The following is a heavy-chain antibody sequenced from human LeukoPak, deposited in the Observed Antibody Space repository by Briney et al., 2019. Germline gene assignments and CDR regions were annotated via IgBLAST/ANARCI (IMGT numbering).Heavy chain of an antibody. CDR1: GFTFSDYY. CDR2: ISSSGSYS. CDR3: ARVGSIEAAGTPDY. Sequence: GGSLTLSCAASGFTFSDYYMSWTRQAPGKGLEWVSYISSSGSYSNYVDSVKGRFTTSRDNAKNSLYLQMNSLSAEDTAVYSCARVGSIEAAGTPDYWGQGTLVTVSS. J-gene: IGHJ4*02. D-gene: IGHD6-13*01. V-gene: IGHV3-11*06.